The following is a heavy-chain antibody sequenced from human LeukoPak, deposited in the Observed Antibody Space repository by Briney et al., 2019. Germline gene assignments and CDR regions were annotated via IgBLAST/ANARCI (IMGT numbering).Heavy chain of an antibody. D-gene: IGHD4-17*01. CDR1: GFSVSNNY. J-gene: IGHJ4*02. Sequence: LGGSLRLSCAASGFSVSNNYMSWVRQAPGKGLEWVSVIYSGGSTFYADSVKGRFTISRDNSKNTLYLQMNSLRAEDTAVYYCVRGDYGDYTLFDYWGQGTLVTVSS. CDR3: VRGDYGDYTLFDY. CDR2: IYSGGST. V-gene: IGHV3-66*01.